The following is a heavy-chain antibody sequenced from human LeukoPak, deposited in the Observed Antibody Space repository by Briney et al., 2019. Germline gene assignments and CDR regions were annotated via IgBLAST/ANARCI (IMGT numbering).Heavy chain of an antibody. CDR3: ARDGQTYYDFWSGYYYSEGGARFDY. J-gene: IGHJ4*02. CDR2: IIPIFGTA. Sequence: GASVKVSCKASGGTFISYAISWVRQAPGQGLEWMGGIIPIFGTANYAQKFQGRVTITADKSTSTAYMELSSLRSEDTAVYYCARDGQTYYDFWSGYYYSEGGARFDYWGQGTLVTVSS. CDR1: GGTFISYA. D-gene: IGHD3-3*01. V-gene: IGHV1-69*06.